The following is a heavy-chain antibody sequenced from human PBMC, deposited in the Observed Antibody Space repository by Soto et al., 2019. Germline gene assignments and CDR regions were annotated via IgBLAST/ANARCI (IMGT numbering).Heavy chain of an antibody. J-gene: IGHJ6*03. Sequence: GGSLRLSCAASGFTFSSYSMNWVRQAPGKGLEWVSYISSSSSTIYYADSVKGRFTISRDNAKNSLYLQMNSLRAEDTAVYYCARAPYRAPILEWTYYMDVWGKGTTVTVSS. CDR3: ARAPYRAPILEWTYYMDV. CDR2: ISSSSSTI. V-gene: IGHV3-48*01. D-gene: IGHD3-3*01. CDR1: GFTFSSYS.